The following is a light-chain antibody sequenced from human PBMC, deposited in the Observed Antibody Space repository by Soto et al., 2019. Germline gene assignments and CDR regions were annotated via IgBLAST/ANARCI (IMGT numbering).Light chain of an antibody. J-gene: IGLJ1*01. CDR2: DVS. Sequence: QSVLTQPASVSGSPGQSISISCTGTSSDVGGYNYVSWYQQHPGKAPKLMIYDVSNWPSGVSNRFSGSKSDNTASLTISGLQAEDEADYYCSSYTSSTSYVFGTGTKVTV. CDR3: SSYTSSTSYV. V-gene: IGLV2-14*01. CDR1: SSDVGGYNY.